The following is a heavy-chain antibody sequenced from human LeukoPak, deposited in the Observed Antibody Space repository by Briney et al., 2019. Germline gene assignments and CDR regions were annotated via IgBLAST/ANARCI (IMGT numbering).Heavy chain of an antibody. CDR2: MNPNSGNA. V-gene: IGHV1-8*01. D-gene: IGHD2-2*01. CDR1: GYTFTSYD. J-gene: IGHJ5*02. CDR3: ARDVEDIVVVPAAILFDP. Sequence: ASVKVSCKASGYTFTSYDINWVRQATGQGLEWMGWMNPNSGNANYAQKCQGRVTMTRDTSISTAYMELSRLRSDDTAVYYCARDVEDIVVVPAAILFDPWGQGTLVTVSS.